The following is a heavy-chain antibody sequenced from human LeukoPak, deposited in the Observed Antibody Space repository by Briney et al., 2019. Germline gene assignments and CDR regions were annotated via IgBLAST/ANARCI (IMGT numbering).Heavy chain of an antibody. CDR3: TTGTWIQLWLPDY. D-gene: IGHD5-18*01. Sequence: PGGSLRLSCAASGFTFNNAWMSWVRQAPGKGLEWVGHVKSKTDGGTTGYATPVRGRFSISRDDSKNTLFLQMNSLKTEDTAVYYCTTGTWIQLWLPDYWGQGTLVTVSS. CDR1: GFTFNNAW. J-gene: IGHJ4*02. V-gene: IGHV3-15*01. CDR2: VKSKTDGGTT.